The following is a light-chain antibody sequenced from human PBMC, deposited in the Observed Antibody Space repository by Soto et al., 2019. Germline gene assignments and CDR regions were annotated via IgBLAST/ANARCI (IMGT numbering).Light chain of an antibody. CDR2: AAS. V-gene: IGKV1-9*01. CDR1: QGISSY. Sequence: DIQLTQSPSFLSASVGDRVTITCRARQGISSYLAWYQQNPGKAPKLLIYAASTLQSGVPSRFSGSGSGTEFTLTISSLQPEDFATYYCQHLDSYSTFGQGTRLEIK. CDR3: QHLDSYST. J-gene: IGKJ5*01.